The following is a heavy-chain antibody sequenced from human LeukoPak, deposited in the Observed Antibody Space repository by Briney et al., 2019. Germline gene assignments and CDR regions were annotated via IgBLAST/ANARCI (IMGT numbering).Heavy chain of an antibody. D-gene: IGHD1-26*01. CDR1: GFTLSSYA. V-gene: IGHV3-30-3*01. CDR2: ISYDGSNK. CDR3: ARDREGASDC. Sequence: GGSLRLSCAASGFTLSSYAMHWVPQAPGKGLGWVAVISYDGSNKYYADSVKRRFTISRDNSKNTLYLQMNSLRAEDTAVYYCARDREGASDCWGQGTLVTVSS. J-gene: IGHJ4*02.